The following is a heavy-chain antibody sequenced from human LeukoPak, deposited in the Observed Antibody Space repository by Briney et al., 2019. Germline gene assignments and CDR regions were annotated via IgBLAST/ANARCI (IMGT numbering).Heavy chain of an antibody. CDR2: IYSGGST. V-gene: IGHV3-53*01. CDR1: GFTFSSYA. D-gene: IGHD3-22*01. J-gene: IGHJ4*02. Sequence: GGSLRLSCAASGFTFSSYAMSWVRQAPGKGLEWVSVIYSGGSTYYADSVKGRFTISRDNSKNTLYLQMNSLRAEDTAVYHCARERDSSGYYLRYWGQGTLVTVSS. CDR3: ARERDSSGYYLRY.